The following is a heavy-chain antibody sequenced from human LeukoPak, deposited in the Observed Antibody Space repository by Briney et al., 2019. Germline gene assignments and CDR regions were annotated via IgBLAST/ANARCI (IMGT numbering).Heavy chain of an antibody. CDR2: ISSNGGST. D-gene: IGHD5-18*01. CDR1: GFTFSTYA. CDR3: AKGLQDTAMVTPYYYYYGMDV. V-gene: IGHV3-64D*09. Sequence: QPGGSLRLSCSASGFTFSTYAMHWVRQAPGKGLEYVSAISSNGGSTVYADSVKGRFTISRDNSKNTLYLQMSSLRAEDTAVYYCAKGLQDTAMVTPYYYYYGMDVWGQGTTVTVSS. J-gene: IGHJ6*02.